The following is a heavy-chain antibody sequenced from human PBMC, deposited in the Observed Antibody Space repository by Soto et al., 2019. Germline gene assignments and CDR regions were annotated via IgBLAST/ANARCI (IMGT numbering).Heavy chain of an antibody. CDR1: GFTFSSYA. J-gene: IGHJ4*02. Sequence: EVQLVESGGGLVQPGGSLRLSCAASGFTFSSYAMHWVRQAPGKGLEYVSAIVSSGGSTYYANSVKGRFTISRDNSKITLYLQMGSLRAEDMAVYSCARGAERFDYWGQGTLVTVSS. V-gene: IGHV3-64*01. CDR3: ARGAERFDY. CDR2: IVSSGGST.